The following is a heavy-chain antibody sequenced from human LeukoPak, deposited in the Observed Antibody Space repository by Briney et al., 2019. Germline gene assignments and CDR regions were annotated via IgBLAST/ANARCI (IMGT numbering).Heavy chain of an antibody. CDR2: INPNSGGT. J-gene: IGHJ5*02. V-gene: IGHV1-2*06. Sequence: ASVTVSCTASGYTFTGYYMHWVRQAPGQGLEWVGRINPNSGGTNYAQKFQGRVTMTRDTSISTAYMELSRLRSDDTAVYYCARVSRLESIHYDILTGYQNWFDPWGQGTLVTVSS. CDR3: ARVSRLESIHYDILTGYQNWFDP. CDR1: GYTFTGYY. D-gene: IGHD3-9*01.